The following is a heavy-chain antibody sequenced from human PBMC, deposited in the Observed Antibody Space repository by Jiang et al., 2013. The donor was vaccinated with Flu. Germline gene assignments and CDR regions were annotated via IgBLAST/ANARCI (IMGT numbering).Heavy chain of an antibody. CDR2: IYSGGST. CDR1: GFTVSSNY. V-gene: IGHV3-66*01. CDR3: ARGLITGTDYYYYYYGMDV. J-gene: IGHJ6*02. D-gene: IGHD1-7*01. Sequence: AASGFTVSSNYMSWVRQAPGKGLEWVSVIYSGGSTYYADSVKGRFTISRDNSKNTLYLQMNSLRAEDTAVYYCARGLITGTDYYYYYYGMDVWGQGTTVTVSS.